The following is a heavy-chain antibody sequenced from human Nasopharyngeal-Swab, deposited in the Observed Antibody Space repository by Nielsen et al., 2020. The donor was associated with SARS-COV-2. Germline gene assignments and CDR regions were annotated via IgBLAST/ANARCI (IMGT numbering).Heavy chain of an antibody. V-gene: IGHV4-39*01. CDR2: IYYSGST. Sequence: SETLSLTCTVSGGSISSSSYYWGWIRQPPGKGLEWIGSIYYSGSTYYNPSLKSRVTISVDTSKNQFSLKLSSVTAADTAVYYCASERGMYYDSSSDAFDIWGQGTMVTVSS. J-gene: IGHJ3*02. D-gene: IGHD3-22*01. CDR1: GGSISSSSYY. CDR3: ASERGMYYDSSSDAFDI.